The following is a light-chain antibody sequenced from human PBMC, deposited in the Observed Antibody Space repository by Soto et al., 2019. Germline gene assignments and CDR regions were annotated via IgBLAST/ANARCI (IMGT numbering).Light chain of an antibody. V-gene: IGKV2-28*01. Sequence: DIVMTQSPLSLPVTPGEPASISCRSSQSLLHSNGYNYLDWYLQKPGQSPQLLIYLGSNRASGVPDRFSGSVSGTDFTLKISRVEAEDVAAYYCMQALQTRRFCQGNKVEIK. CDR3: MQALQTRR. CDR2: LGS. J-gene: IGKJ1*01. CDR1: QSLLHSNGYNY.